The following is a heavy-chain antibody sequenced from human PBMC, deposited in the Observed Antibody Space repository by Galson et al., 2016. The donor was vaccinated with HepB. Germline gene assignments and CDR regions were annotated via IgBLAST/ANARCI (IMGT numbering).Heavy chain of an antibody. CDR2: IFPSDSET. V-gene: IGHV5-51*01. D-gene: IGHD2-15*01. CDR1: GYTFTDHW. Sequence: QSGAEVKKPGESLKISCKASGYTFTDHWIGWVRQMPGKGLEWIGIIFPSDSETRYSPSIQGQVTISADKSVSTAYLQWSSLKVSDTAMYYCARPPLVGAADPFDFWGQGTLVTVSS. J-gene: IGHJ4*02. CDR3: ARPPLVGAADPFDF.